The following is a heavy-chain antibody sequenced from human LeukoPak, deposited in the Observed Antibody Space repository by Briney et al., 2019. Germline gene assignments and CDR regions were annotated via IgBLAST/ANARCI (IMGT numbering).Heavy chain of an antibody. CDR2: IDAGNGKT. CDR1: GYTFTSYA. D-gene: IGHD4-17*01. V-gene: IGHV1-3*01. Sequence: GASVKVSCKASGYTFTSYALHRVRQAPGQRLEWMGWIDAGNGKTKYSQNFQGRVTITRDTSATTAYMDLSSLRSEDTAVYYCARARWTSTTTTYYLDHWGQGTLVTVSS. J-gene: IGHJ4*02. CDR3: ARARWTSTTTTYYLDH.